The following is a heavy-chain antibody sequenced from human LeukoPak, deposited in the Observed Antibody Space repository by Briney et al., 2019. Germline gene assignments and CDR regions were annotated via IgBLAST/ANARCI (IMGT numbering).Heavy chain of an antibody. CDR1: GGSIGSTGSF. CDR2: IYSGGIT. CDR3: WLEKVVAAYFDS. D-gene: IGHD2-15*01. V-gene: IGHV4-39*07. Sequence: SETLSLTCGVSGGSIGSTGSFWGWIRQPPGKGLEWSGSIYSGGITYYNPSLKSRVSISEDTSKNQFSLKMTSMTAADTAIYYCWLEKVVAAYFDSRGQGTLVTVSS. J-gene: IGHJ4*02.